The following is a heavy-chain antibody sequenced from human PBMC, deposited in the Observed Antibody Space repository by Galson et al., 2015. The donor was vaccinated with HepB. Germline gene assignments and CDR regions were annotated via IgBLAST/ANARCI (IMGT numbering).Heavy chain of an antibody. J-gene: IGHJ3*02. CDR1: GYRFNSYY. Sequence: SVKVSCKASGYRFNSYYIHWVRQAPGQGLEWLGIINPSDGSTTYAKKFRGRVTMIRDTSTTTVHMELSSLRPDDTAIYYCASVAWKISPGFDIWGQGAVVAVSS. CDR2: INPSDGST. D-gene: IGHD1-1*01. V-gene: IGHV1-46*02. CDR3: ASVAWKISPGFDI.